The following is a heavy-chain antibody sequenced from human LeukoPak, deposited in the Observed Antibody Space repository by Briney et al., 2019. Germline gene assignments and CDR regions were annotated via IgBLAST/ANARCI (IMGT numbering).Heavy chain of an antibody. CDR1: GFTFSSYA. D-gene: IGHD2-15*01. Sequence: GSLRLSCAASGFTFSSYAMHWVRQAPGKGLEWVAVISYDGSNKYYADSVKGRFTISRDNSKNTLYLQMNSLRAEDTAVYYCATARSSGDFDYWGQGTLVTVSS. V-gene: IGHV3-30-3*01. CDR3: ATARSSGDFDY. CDR2: ISYDGSNK. J-gene: IGHJ4*02.